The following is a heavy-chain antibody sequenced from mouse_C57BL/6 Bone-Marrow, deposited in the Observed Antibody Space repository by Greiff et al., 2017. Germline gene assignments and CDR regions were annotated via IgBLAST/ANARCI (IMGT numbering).Heavy chain of an antibody. CDR2: INPSNGGT. V-gene: IGHV1-53*01. D-gene: IGHD2-5*01. Sequence: QVQLQQPGTELVKPGASVKLSCKASGYTFTSYWMHWVKQRPGQGLEWIGNINPSNGGTNYNEQFKSKATLTVDKSSSTAYMQLSSLTSEDSAFYYCAREGPVAYYSNGAWFAYWGQGTLVTVSA. CDR1: GYTFTSYW. CDR3: AREGPVAYYSNGAWFAY. J-gene: IGHJ3*01.